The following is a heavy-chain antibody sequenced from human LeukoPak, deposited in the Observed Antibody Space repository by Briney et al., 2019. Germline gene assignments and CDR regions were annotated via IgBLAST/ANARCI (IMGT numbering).Heavy chain of an antibody. J-gene: IGHJ4*02. Sequence: SETLSLTCTVSGGSISSYYWSWIRQPPGKGLEWIGYIYYSGSTNYNPSLKSRVTISVDTSKNQFSLKLSSVTAADTAVYYCARARRWLQPHLDYWGQGTLVTVSS. D-gene: IGHD5-24*01. CDR3: ARARRWLQPHLDY. CDR1: GGSISSYY. CDR2: IYYSGST. V-gene: IGHV4-59*01.